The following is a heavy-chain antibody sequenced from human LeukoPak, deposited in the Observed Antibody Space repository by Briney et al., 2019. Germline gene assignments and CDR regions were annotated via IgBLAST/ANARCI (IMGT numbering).Heavy chain of an antibody. CDR3: ARGSGSGYDWLLGAFDI. D-gene: IGHD5-12*01. CDR1: GGSISSSNYY. Sequence: SETLSLTCTVSGGSISSSNYYWSWIRQPPGKGLEWIGYIYYSGSTNYNPSLKSRVTISVDTSKNQFSLKLSSVTAADTAVYYCARGSGSGYDWLLGAFDIWGQGTMVTVSS. CDR2: IYYSGST. J-gene: IGHJ3*02. V-gene: IGHV4-61*01.